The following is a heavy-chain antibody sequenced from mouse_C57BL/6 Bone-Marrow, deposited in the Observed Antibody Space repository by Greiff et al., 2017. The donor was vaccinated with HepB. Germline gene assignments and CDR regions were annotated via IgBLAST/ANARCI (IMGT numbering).Heavy chain of an antibody. V-gene: IGHV1-64*01. CDR1: GYTFTSYW. Sequence: QVQLQQPGAELVKPGASVKLSCKASGYTFTSYWMHWVKQRPGQGLEWIGMIHPNSGSTNYNEKFKSKATLTVDKSSSTAYMQLSSLTSEDSAVYYYARERNYYGDYDMDYWGQGTSVTVSS. CDR3: ARERNYYGDYDMDY. D-gene: IGHD1-1*01. CDR2: IHPNSGST. J-gene: IGHJ4*01.